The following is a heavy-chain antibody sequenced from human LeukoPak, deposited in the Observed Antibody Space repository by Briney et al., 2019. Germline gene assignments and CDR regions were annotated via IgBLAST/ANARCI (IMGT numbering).Heavy chain of an antibody. D-gene: IGHD1-1*01. Sequence: GGSLRLSCAVSGFTFSNYWMSWVRQAPGKGLEWVANIKQDGSEKYYVDSVKGRFTISRDNAKNTLYLQMNSLRAEDTAVYYCARERKYDSNFDYWGQGTLVTVSS. CDR3: ARERKYDSNFDY. CDR1: GFTFSNYW. V-gene: IGHV3-7*01. J-gene: IGHJ4*02. CDR2: IKQDGSEK.